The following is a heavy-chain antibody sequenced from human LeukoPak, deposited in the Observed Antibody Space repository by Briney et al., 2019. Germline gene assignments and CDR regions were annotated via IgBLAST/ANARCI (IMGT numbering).Heavy chain of an antibody. CDR1: GGSIRSSYYY. Sequence: SETLSLTCTVSGGSIRSSYYYWGWIRQPPGKGLEWIGSIYDSGSTHYNPSLKSRVTISVDTSKSQFSLKLSSVTAADTAVYYCARLYAGTRPPDYWGQGTLVTVSS. CDR2: IYDSGST. D-gene: IGHD2-2*02. V-gene: IGHV4-39*01. CDR3: ARLYAGTRPPDY. J-gene: IGHJ4*02.